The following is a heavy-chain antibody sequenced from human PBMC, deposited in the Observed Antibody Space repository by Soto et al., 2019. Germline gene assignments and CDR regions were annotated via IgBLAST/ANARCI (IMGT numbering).Heavy chain of an antibody. D-gene: IGHD3-9*01. Sequence: EVQLVESGGGLVQPGGSLRLSCAASGLTFSSYEMNWVRQAPGKGLEWVSYMSSSGSSIYYADSVKGRFTISRDNAKNALYLQMNSLRAEDTSVYYCAREEAISRPPFYYYYGMDVWGQGTTVTVSS. J-gene: IGHJ6*02. CDR2: MSSSGSSI. V-gene: IGHV3-48*03. CDR1: GLTFSSYE. CDR3: AREEAISRPPFYYYYGMDV.